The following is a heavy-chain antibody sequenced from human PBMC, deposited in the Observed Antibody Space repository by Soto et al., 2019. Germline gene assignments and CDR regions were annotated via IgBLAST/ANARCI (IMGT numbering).Heavy chain of an antibody. Sequence: GASVKLSCKTSGGTFSNDIITLVRQAPGQGLEWMGRIIPLLDTTNYAQKFQGRVTITADKSTGTAYMELNRLRSEDTAVYYCAGGWFGEFVYYFDYWGQGTLVTVSS. CDR3: AGGWFGEFVYYFDY. CDR1: GGTFSNDI. V-gene: IGHV1-69*08. CDR2: IIPLLDTT. J-gene: IGHJ4*02. D-gene: IGHD3-10*01.